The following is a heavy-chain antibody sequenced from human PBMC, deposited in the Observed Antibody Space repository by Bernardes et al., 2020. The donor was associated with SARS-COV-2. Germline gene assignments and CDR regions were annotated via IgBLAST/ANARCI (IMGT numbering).Heavy chain of an antibody. D-gene: IGHD3-22*01. CDR1: GFSFSSYW. CDR3: AREHYDSSGPPGY. J-gene: IGHJ4*02. V-gene: IGHV3-7*01. CDR2: IKQDGGEK. Sequence: GGSLRLSCAASGFSFSSYWMSWVRQAPGKGLEWVANIKQDGGEKYYVDSVKGRFTISRDNAKNSLYLQMNSLRAEDTAVYYCAREHYDSSGPPGYWGQGTLVTVSS.